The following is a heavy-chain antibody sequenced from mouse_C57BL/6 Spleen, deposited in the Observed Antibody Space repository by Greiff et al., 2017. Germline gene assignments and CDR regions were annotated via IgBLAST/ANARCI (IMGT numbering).Heavy chain of an antibody. V-gene: IGHV14-2*01. CDR3: AIDLCGSSWYFDV. Sequence: EVHLVESGAELVKPGASVKLSCTASGFTIKDYYMHWVKQRTEQGLEWIGRIDPEDGETKYAPKFQGKATITADTSSNPAYLQLSSLTSEDTAVDYCAIDLCGSSWYFDVWGTGTTVTVSS. D-gene: IGHD1-1*01. CDR1: GFTIKDYY. J-gene: IGHJ1*03. CDR2: IDPEDGET.